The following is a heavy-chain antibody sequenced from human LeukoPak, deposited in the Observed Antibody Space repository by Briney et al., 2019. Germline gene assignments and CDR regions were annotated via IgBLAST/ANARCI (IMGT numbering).Heavy chain of an antibody. J-gene: IGHJ4*02. V-gene: IGHV4-39*07. CDR1: GGSISSSSYY. CDR2: IYYSGST. D-gene: IGHD3-22*01. CDR3: ARDRSYYSDTGTDY. Sequence: PSETLSLTCTVSGGSISSSSYYWGWIRQPPGKGLEWIGSIYYSGSTYYNPSPKSRVTISVDTSKNQFSLRLHSVTAADTAVYYCARDRSYYSDTGTDYWGQGALVTVSS.